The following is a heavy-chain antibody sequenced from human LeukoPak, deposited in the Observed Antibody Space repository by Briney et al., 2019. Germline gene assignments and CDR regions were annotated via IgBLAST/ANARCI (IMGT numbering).Heavy chain of an antibody. J-gene: IGHJ4*02. CDR2: IYYSGST. D-gene: IGHD2-15*01. V-gene: IGHV4-59*08. CDR1: GGSISSYY. CDR3: ARLTQEYDCSGGSCYALGPYFDY. Sequence: SETLSLTCTVSGGSISSYYWSWIRQPPGKGLEWIGYIYYSGSTNYNPSLKSRVTISVDTSKNQFSLKLSSVTAADTAVYYCARLTQEYDCSGGSCYALGPYFDYWGQGTLVTVSS.